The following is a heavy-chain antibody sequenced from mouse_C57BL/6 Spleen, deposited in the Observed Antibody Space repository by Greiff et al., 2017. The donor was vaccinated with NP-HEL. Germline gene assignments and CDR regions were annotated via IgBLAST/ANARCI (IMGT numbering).Heavy chain of an antibody. J-gene: IGHJ2*01. V-gene: IGHV1-50*01. CDR2: IDPSASYS. CDR1: GYTFTSYW. Sequence: QVQLQQPGAELVKPGASVKLSCKASGYTFTSYWMQWVKQRPGQGLEWIGEIDPSASYSNYNQKFKGKATLTGDTSSSKAYMQLSSLTSEDSAVYYCAKTRTGTGANYLDYWGQGTTLTVSS. D-gene: IGHD4-1*01. CDR3: AKTRTGTGANYLDY.